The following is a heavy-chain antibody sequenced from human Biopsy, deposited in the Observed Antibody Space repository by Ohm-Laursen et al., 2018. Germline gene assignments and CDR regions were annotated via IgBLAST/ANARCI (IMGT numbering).Heavy chain of an antibody. Sequence: VTLSLTCAVSGGSIISYYWTWIRQPPGKGLEWLGYITNIGSTNYNPSLKSRVTISVDTSKNHFSLKLTSVTAADTAVYYCARESALAGDFDSWGQGTLVTVSS. D-gene: IGHD6-19*01. CDR2: ITNIGST. CDR1: GGSIISYY. V-gene: IGHV4-59*01. CDR3: ARESALAGDFDS. J-gene: IGHJ4*02.